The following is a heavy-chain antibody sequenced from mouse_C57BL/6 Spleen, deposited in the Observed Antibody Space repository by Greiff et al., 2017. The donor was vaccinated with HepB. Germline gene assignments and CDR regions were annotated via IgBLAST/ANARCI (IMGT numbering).Heavy chain of an antibody. CDR2: IYPGSGST. CDR1: GYTFTSYW. Sequence: VQLQQPGAELVKPGASVKMSCKASGYTFTSYWITWVKQRPGQGLEWIGDIYPGSGSTNYNEKFKSKATLTVDTSSSTAYMQLSSLTSEDSAVYYCAREGHYYCSSWDFDVWGTGTTVTVSS. V-gene: IGHV1-55*01. CDR3: AREGHYYCSSWDFDV. D-gene: IGHD1-1*01. J-gene: IGHJ1*03.